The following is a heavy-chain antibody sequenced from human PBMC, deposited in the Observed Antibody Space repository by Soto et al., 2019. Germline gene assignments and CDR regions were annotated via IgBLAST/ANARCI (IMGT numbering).Heavy chain of an antibody. V-gene: IGHV4-30-4*01. J-gene: IGHJ3*02. CDR3: ARRTSYCSSTSCYINAFDI. D-gene: IGHD2-2*02. CDR1: GGSISSGDYY. CDR2: IYYSGST. Sequence: LSLTCTVSGGSISSGDYYWSWIRQPPGKGLEWIGYIYYSGSTYYNPSLKSRVTISVDTSKNQFSLKLSSVTAADTAVYYCARRTSYCSSTSCYINAFDIWGQGTMVTVSS.